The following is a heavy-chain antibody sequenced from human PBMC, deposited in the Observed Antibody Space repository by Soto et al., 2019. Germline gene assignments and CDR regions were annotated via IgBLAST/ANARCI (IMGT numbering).Heavy chain of an antibody. D-gene: IGHD3-16*01. J-gene: IGHJ5*02. Sequence: PSETLSLTCAVYGGSFSGYYWSWIRQPPGKGLEWIGYIYYSGSTNYNPSLKSRVTISVDTSKNQFSLKLSSVTAADTAVYYCARAKFGNWFDPWGQGTLVTVSS. CDR2: IYYSGST. CDR1: GGSFSGYY. CDR3: ARAKFGNWFDP. V-gene: IGHV4-59*01.